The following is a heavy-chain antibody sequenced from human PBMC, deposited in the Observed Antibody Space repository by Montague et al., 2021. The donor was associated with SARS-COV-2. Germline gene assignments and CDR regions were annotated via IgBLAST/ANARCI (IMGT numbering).Heavy chain of an antibody. CDR1: GGSFSGYY. CDR2: INHSGST. V-gene: IGHV4-34*01. D-gene: IGHD3-10*01. CDR3: ARGRPPMVRGVMGFDP. J-gene: IGHJ5*02. Sequence: SETLSLTCAVYGGSFSGYYWRWIRQPPGKGLEWIGEINHSGSTNYNPSLKSRVTISVDTSKNQFSLKLSSVTAADTAVYYCARGRPPMVRGVMGFDPWGQGTLVTVSS.